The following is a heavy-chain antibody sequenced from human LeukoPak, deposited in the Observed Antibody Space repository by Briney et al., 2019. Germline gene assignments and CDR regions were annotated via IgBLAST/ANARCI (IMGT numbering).Heavy chain of an antibody. CDR3: ARPRIAVDGTRYFDP. V-gene: IGHV3-23*01. Sequence: GGSLRLSCAASGFTFSTYAMSWVRQVPGKGLEWVSAIDAGGGGTHYADSVKGRFTFSRDDSKDTLYLQMNSLRAEDTAVYYCARPRIAVDGTRYFDPWGQGTLVTVSS. CDR2: IDAGGGGT. D-gene: IGHD6-19*01. CDR1: GFTFSTYA. J-gene: IGHJ5*02.